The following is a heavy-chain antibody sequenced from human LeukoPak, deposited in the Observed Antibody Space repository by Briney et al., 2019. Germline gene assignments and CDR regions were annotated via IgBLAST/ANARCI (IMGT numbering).Heavy chain of an antibody. CDR3: ARVGYCSSPSCYTHYYHGMDV. CDR1: GYTFTSYG. J-gene: IGHJ6*02. V-gene: IGHV1-18*01. CDR2: ISAYNGNT. D-gene: IGHD2-2*02. Sequence: ASVKVSCKASGYTFTSYGISWVRQAPGQGLEWMGWISAYNGNTNYAQKLQGRVTMTTDTSTSTAYMELRSLRSDDTAVYYCARVGYCSSPSCYTHYYHGMDVWGQGTTVTVSS.